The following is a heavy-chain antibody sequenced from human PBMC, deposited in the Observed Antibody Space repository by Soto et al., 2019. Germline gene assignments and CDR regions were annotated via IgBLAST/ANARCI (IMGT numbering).Heavy chain of an antibody. J-gene: IGHJ4*02. V-gene: IGHV4-59*01. CDR1: GGSISSYY. D-gene: IGHD3-3*01. Sequence: SGTLSLTCTVSGGSISSYYWSWIRQPPGKGLEWIGYIYYSGSTNYNPSLKSRVTISVDTSKNQFSLKLSSVTAADTAVYYCARRRYDFWSGYLDYWGQGTLVTVSS. CDR2: IYYSGST. CDR3: ARRRYDFWSGYLDY.